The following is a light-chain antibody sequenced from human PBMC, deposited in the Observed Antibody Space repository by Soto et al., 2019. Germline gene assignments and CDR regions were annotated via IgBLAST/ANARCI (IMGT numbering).Light chain of an antibody. CDR3: QQYNSYSEA. V-gene: IGKV1-5*03. CDR2: KAS. CDR1: ESIDSW. J-gene: IGKJ1*01. Sequence: DIQMTQSPSTLSASVVDRVTITCLASESIDSWLAWHQQKPGRAPKLLISKASSLESGVPSRFSGSGFGTEFTLTISSLQPDDFATYYCQQYNSYSEAFGQGTKVDI.